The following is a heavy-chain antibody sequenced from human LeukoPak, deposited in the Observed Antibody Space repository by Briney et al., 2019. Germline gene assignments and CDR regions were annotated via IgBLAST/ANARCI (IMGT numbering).Heavy chain of an antibody. D-gene: IGHD6-13*01. V-gene: IGHV3-48*01. CDR3: ARKQQGYYYMDV. Sequence: GGSLRLSCAASGFTFSSYSMHWVRQAPGKGLEWVSYISGSSSTIYYADAVKGRFTISRGNAKNSLFLQMNSLRADDTAVYYCARKQQGYYYMDVWGKGTTVTVSS. CDR1: GFTFSSYS. CDR2: ISGSSSTI. J-gene: IGHJ6*03.